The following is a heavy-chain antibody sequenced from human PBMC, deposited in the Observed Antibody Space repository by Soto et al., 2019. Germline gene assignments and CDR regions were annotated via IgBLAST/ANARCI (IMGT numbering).Heavy chain of an antibody. CDR2: INHSGST. CDR1: GGSFSDYY. V-gene: IGHV4-34*01. CDR3: AREGRYYASGRFWWFDP. Sequence: SETLSLTCAVYGGSFSDYYWSWIRQPPGKGLEWIGEINHSGSTNYNPSLKSRVTISVDTSKNQFSLKLSSVTAADTAVYYCAREGRYYASGRFWWFDPWGQGILVTVSS. D-gene: IGHD3-10*01. J-gene: IGHJ5*02.